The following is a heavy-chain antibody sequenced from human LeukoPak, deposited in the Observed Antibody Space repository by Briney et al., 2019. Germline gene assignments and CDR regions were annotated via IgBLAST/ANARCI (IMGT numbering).Heavy chain of an antibody. D-gene: IGHD3-22*01. J-gene: IGHJ3*02. CDR2: INHSGST. CDR3: ASLTTAEAFDI. Sequence: SETLSLTCAVYGGSFSGYYWSWIRQPPGKGLEWIGEINHSGSTNYNPSLKSRVTISVDTSKNQFSLKLSPVTAADTAVYYCASLTTAEAFDIWGQGTMVTVSS. V-gene: IGHV4-34*01. CDR1: GGSFSGYY.